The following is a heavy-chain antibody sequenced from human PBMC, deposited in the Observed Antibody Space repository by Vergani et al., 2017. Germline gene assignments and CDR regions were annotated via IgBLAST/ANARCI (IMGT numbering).Heavy chain of an antibody. V-gene: IGHV3-30*18. D-gene: IGHD3-10*01. Sequence: QVQLVESGGGVVQPGRSLRLSCAASGFTFSSYGMHWVRQAPGKGLEWVAVISYDGSNKYYADSVKGRFTISRDNSKNTLYLQMNSLRAEDTAVYYCAKDSVLLWFGESNEFDWYFDLWGRGTLVTVSS. CDR2: ISYDGSNK. CDR3: AKDSVLLWFGESNEFDWYFDL. J-gene: IGHJ2*01. CDR1: GFTFSSYG.